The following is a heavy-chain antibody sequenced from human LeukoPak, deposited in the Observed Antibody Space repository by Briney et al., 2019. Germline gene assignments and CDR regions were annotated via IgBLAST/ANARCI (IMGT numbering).Heavy chain of an antibody. J-gene: IGHJ4*02. Sequence: SETLSLTCAVSGYSISSGYYWGWIRQPPGKGLEWIGEIYYSGSTNYNPSLKSRVTISVDKSKNQFSLKLSSVTAADTAVYYCARESPTGDILTGFFDYWGQGTLVTVSS. D-gene: IGHD3-9*01. CDR2: IYYSGST. CDR1: GYSISSGYY. V-gene: IGHV4-38-2*02. CDR3: ARESPTGDILTGFFDY.